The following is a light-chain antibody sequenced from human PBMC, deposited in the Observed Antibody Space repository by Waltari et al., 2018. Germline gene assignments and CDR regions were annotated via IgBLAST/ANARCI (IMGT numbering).Light chain of an antibody. CDR1: QDIRSS. CDR3: QQYYNTPPWT. J-gene: IGKJ1*01. V-gene: IGKV1-NL1*01. Sequence: DIQMTQSPPSLPASEGDGAPTPGRASQDIRSSLVWYQQKPGKAPKLLLFAASRLESGVPSRFSGSGSGTEYTLTISSLQPEDFATYYCQQYYNTPPWTFGQGTKVEIK. CDR2: AAS.